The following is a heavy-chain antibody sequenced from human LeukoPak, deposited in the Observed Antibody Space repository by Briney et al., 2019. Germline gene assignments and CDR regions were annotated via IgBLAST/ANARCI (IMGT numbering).Heavy chain of an antibody. J-gene: IGHJ3*02. D-gene: IGHD3-10*01. CDR3: TTAVVRGLNAFDI. CDR2: IKSKTDGGTT. Sequence: GGSLRLSCAASGFTFSNVWMNWVRQAPGKGLEWVGCIKSKTDGGTTNYAAPVKGRFTISRDDSKNTLYLQMNSLKTEDTAVYYCTTAVVRGLNAFDIWGRGTVVTVSS. V-gene: IGHV3-15*01. CDR1: GFTFSNVW.